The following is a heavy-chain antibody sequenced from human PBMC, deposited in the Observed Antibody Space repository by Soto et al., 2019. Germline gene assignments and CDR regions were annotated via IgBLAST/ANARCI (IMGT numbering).Heavy chain of an antibody. J-gene: IGHJ3*02. CDR2: IYYSGST. V-gene: IGHV4-31*03. D-gene: IGHD3-22*01. CDR3: ARVPQYYYDTPSGPGAFDI. CDR1: GGSISSGASY. Sequence: PSETLSLTCTVSGGSISSGASYWTWIRQTQGKGREWIGYIYYSGSTYYNPSLKSRVTISVDTSKNQFSLKLRSVTAADTAVYYCARVPQYYYDTPSGPGAFDIWGQGTMVTVSS.